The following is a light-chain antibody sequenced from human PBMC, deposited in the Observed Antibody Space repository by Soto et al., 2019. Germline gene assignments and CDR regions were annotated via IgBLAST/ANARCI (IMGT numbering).Light chain of an antibody. Sequence: EIVLTQSPGTLSLSPGQRATLSCRASQSLSSNYLAWYQQKPGLAPRLLIYGASSRATGIPDRFSGSASGTDFTLSISRLEPEDFAVYYCHQYYSSPRTFGGGTKVEIK. CDR1: QSLSSNY. CDR2: GAS. V-gene: IGKV3-20*01. CDR3: HQYYSSPRT. J-gene: IGKJ4*01.